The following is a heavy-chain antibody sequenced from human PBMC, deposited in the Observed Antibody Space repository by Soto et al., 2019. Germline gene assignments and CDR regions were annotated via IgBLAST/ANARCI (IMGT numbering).Heavy chain of an antibody. CDR3: ASAWYSGSWYGYGMDV. CDR1: GGSISSYY. D-gene: IGHD6-13*01. J-gene: IGHJ6*02. V-gene: IGHV4-59*01. Sequence: QVQLQESGPGLVKPSETLSLTCTVSGGSISSYYWSWIRQPPGKGLEWIGYIYYSGSTNYNPSLKSRVTISVDTSKNQFYLKLSSVTAADTAVYYCASAWYSGSWYGYGMDVWGQGTTVTVSS. CDR2: IYYSGST.